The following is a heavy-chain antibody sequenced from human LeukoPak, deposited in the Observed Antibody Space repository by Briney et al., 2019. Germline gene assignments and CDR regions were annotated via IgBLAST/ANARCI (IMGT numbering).Heavy chain of an antibody. J-gene: IGHJ6*02. V-gene: IGHV3-7*03. Sequence: GGSLRLSCAASGFAFSTYWMNWVRQAPGKGLEWVANIKQDGNEKYYADSVKGRFTISRDDAKSSLYLQMNSLRAEDTAVYYCARRNAMDVWGQGTTVIVFS. CDR2: IKQDGNEK. CDR1: GFAFSTYW. CDR3: ARRNAMDV.